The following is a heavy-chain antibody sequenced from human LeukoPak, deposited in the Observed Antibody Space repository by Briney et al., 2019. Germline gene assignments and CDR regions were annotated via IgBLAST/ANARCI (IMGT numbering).Heavy chain of an antibody. CDR3: ASQAVAGTPFDY. CDR1: GGSISSYY. V-gene: IGHV4-59*08. J-gene: IGHJ4*02. Sequence: PSETLSLTCTVSGGSISSYYWSWIRQPPGKGLEWTGYIYYSGSTNYNPSLKSRVTISVDTSKNQFSLKLSSVTAADTAVYYCASQAVAGTPFDYWGQGTLVTVSS. CDR2: IYYSGST. D-gene: IGHD6-19*01.